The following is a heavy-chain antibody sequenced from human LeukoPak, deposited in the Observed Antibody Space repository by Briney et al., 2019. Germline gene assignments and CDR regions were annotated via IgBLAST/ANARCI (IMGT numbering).Heavy chain of an antibody. CDR2: ISAYNGNT. Sequence: ASVKVSCKASGYTFTSYGISWVRQAPGQGLEWMGWISAYNGNTNYAQKLQGRVTMTTDTSTSTAYMELRSLRSDDTAVYYCARVVLLNDYGDPFDYWGQGTLVTVSS. CDR1: GYTFTSYG. D-gene: IGHD4-17*01. CDR3: ARVVLLNDYGDPFDY. V-gene: IGHV1-18*01. J-gene: IGHJ4*02.